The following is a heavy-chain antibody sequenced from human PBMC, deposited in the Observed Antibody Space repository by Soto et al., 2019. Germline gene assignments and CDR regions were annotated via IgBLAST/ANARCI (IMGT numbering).Heavy chain of an antibody. V-gene: IGHV3-30*03. CDR2: VSYDGDNE. Sequence: GGSLRLSCAASGFPFSNYAMHWVRQAPGKGLEWVAIVSYDGDNEYYADSVRGRFFISRDNSRNTLYLQTSSLRHEDTAVYYCARVNYGDYRLDYWGQGTLVTVSS. J-gene: IGHJ4*02. CDR3: ARVNYGDYRLDY. D-gene: IGHD4-17*01. CDR1: GFPFSNYA.